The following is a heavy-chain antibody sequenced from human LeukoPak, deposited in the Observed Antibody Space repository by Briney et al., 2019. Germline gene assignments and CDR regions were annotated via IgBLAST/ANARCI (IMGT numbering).Heavy chain of an antibody. CDR1: GFTFSSYW. D-gene: IGHD4-23*01. CDR3: VRAWAERTRKGLRMVVTPAGFDP. Sequence: GGSLRLSCAASGFTFSSYWMSWVRQAPGKGLEWVANIKEDGTEKYYADSVKGRFTISRDNARNSLFLQMNSLRAEDPAVYYCVRAWAERTRKGLRMVVTPAGFDPWGQGTLVTVSS. V-gene: IGHV3-7*01. J-gene: IGHJ5*02. CDR2: IKEDGTEK.